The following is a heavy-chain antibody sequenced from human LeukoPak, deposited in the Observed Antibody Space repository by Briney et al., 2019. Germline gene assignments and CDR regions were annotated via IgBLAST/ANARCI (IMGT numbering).Heavy chain of an antibody. J-gene: IGHJ4*02. Sequence: AGGSLRLSCAASGFMLRDYTMHWVRQAPGKGLEWVAVISYDGSNKYYADSVKGRFTISRDNSKNTLYLQMNILGIEDTAVYYCAREQDEYYYDSTGYSHWGQGTLVSVSS. CDR3: AREQDEYYYDSTGYSH. D-gene: IGHD3-22*01. V-gene: IGHV3-30-3*01. CDR2: ISYDGSNK. CDR1: GFMLRDYT.